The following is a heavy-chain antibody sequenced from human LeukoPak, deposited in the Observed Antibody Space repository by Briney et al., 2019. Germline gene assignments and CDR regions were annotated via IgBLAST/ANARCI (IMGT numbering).Heavy chain of an antibody. CDR2: ISSSGSTT. J-gene: IGHJ3*02. V-gene: IGHV3-23*01. D-gene: IGHD4-11*01. CDR3: AKDLDHDYLSLGAAFDI. Sequence: GGSLRLSCGASGFSFYNYAMSWVRQAPGKGLEWVSGISSSGSTTRYADSVEGRFTISRDNPKNTLYLQMNSLRAEDTAVYYCAKDLDHDYLSLGAAFDIWGHGTMVTVSS. CDR1: GFSFYNYA.